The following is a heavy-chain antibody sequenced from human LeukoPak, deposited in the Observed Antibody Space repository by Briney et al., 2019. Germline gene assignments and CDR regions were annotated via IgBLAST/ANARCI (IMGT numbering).Heavy chain of an antibody. V-gene: IGHV3-64D*09. Sequence: PGGSLRLSCSASGFSFSIYSMHWVRQAPGKGLEYVSAISSNGGNTYYAESLKGRFTISRDNSKNTLPLQMSSLRAEDTAVYYCVKNDDPSEYYYGMDVWGQGTTVTVSS. D-gene: IGHD3-16*01. J-gene: IGHJ6*02. CDR2: ISSNGGNT. CDR3: VKNDDPSEYYYGMDV. CDR1: GFSFSIYS.